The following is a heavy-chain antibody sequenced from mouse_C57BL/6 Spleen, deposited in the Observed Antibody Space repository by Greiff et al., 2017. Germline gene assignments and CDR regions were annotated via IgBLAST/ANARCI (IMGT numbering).Heavy chain of an antibody. J-gene: IGHJ2*01. CDR2: IDPSDSYT. V-gene: IGHV1-50*01. D-gene: IGHD4-1*01. CDR1: GYTFTSYW. CDR3: ARTGTRGYFDD. Sequence: VQLQQPGAELVKPGASVKLSCKASGYTFTSYWMQWVKQRPGQGLEWIGEIDPSDSYTNYTQKFKGKATLTVDTSSSTAYMQLSSLTSEDSAVYYCARTGTRGYFDDWGQGTTLTVSS.